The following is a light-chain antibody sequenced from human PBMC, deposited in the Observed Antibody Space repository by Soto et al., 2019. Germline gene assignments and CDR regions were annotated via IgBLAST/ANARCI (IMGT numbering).Light chain of an antibody. J-gene: IGKJ1*01. CDR3: QQSFSTPWT. Sequence: DIQMTQSPSSLSASVGVRVIITCRAGQGIRNDLCFYQQKPGKAPKRLIYAASSLQSGVPSRFSGSGSGTEFTLTISSLQPEDFATYYCQQSFSTPWTFGQGTKV. CDR2: AAS. CDR1: QGIRND. V-gene: IGKV1-17*01.